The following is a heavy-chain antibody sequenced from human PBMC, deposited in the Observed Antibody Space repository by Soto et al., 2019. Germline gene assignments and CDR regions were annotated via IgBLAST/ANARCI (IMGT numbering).Heavy chain of an antibody. J-gene: IGHJ4*02. V-gene: IGHV4-28*01. CDR1: GSSISSSSW. CDR3: TRKADGHYPFDD. D-gene: IGHD3-10*01. Sequence: QVQLQESGPGLVKPSDTLSLTCAVSGSSISSSSWWAWIRQPPGKGLEWIGYIFYSGRTYYHPSLKSRVSMSVDTSKNQVSLRLSSVTAVDTAMYYCTRKADGHYPFDDWGLGTLVTVSS. CDR2: IFYSGRT.